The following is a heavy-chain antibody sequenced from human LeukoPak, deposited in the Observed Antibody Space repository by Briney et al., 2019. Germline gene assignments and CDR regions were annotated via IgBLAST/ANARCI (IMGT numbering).Heavy chain of an antibody. D-gene: IGHD5-18*01. V-gene: IGHV3-53*01. CDR3: ARGPSGYSYGGYDY. CDR1: GFTVSSNY. Sequence: GGSLRLSCAASGFTVSSNYMSWVRQAPGKGLEWVSVIYSGGNTYYADSVKGRFTISRDNSKNTLYLQMSSLRAEDTAVYYCARGPSGYSYGGYDYWGQGTLVTVSS. J-gene: IGHJ4*02. CDR2: IYSGGNT.